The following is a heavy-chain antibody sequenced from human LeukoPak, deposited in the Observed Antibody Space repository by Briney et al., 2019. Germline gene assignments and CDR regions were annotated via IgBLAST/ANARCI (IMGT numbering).Heavy chain of an antibody. Sequence: SEALSLTCTVSGGSISSSSYYWGWIRQPPGKGLEWIGSIYYSGSTYYNPSLKSRVTISVDTSKNQFSLKLSSVTAADTVVYYCARANYYYYMDVWGKGTTVTVSS. CDR1: GGSISSSSYY. V-gene: IGHV4-39*07. J-gene: IGHJ6*03. CDR2: IYYSGST. CDR3: ARANYYYYMDV.